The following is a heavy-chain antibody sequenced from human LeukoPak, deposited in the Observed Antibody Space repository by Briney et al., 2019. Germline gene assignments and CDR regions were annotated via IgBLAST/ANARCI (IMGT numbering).Heavy chain of an antibody. Sequence: PSETLSLTCAVSGGSISSYYWSWIRQPPGKGLEWIGHIYYSGSTNYNPSLKSRVTISVDTSKNQFSLKLSSVTAADTAVYYCARASRSGGVCGGDCYMEFDPWGQGTLVTVSS. CDR1: GGSISSYY. J-gene: IGHJ5*02. CDR3: ARASRSGGVCGGDCYMEFDP. V-gene: IGHV4-59*01. D-gene: IGHD2-21*02. CDR2: IYYSGST.